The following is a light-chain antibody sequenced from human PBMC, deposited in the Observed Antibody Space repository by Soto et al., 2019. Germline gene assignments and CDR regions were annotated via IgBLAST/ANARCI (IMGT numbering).Light chain of an antibody. CDR1: TSDVVTYNL. CDR3: CSFAGTSTYV. V-gene: IGLV2-23*01. Sequence: QSALTQPASVSGSPGQSITISCTGTTSDVVTYNLVSWFQQHPGKAPKLMIYEGAKRPSGVSNRFSGSKSGNTASLIISGLQTEDEADYYCCSFAGTSTYVFGTGTKVTVL. CDR2: EGA. J-gene: IGLJ1*01.